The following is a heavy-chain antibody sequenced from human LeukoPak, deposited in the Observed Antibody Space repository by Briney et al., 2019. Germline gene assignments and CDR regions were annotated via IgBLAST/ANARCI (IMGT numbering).Heavy chain of an antibody. J-gene: IGHJ6*02. V-gene: IGHV1-18*01. Sequence: GASVKVSCKASGYTFTSYGISWVRQAPGQGLEWMGWISAYNGNTNYAQKLQGRVTMTTDTSTSTAYMELRSLRSDDTAVYYCARDHNYYYYYGMDVWGQGTTVTVSS. CDR2: ISAYNGNT. CDR3: ARDHNYYYYYGMDV. CDR1: GYTFTSYG.